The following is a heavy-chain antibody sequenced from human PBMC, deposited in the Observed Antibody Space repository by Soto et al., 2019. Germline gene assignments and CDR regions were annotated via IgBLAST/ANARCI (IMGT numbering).Heavy chain of an antibody. J-gene: IGHJ6*02. D-gene: IGHD2-21*02. Sequence: QITLKESGPTLVKPTQTLTLTCSFSGFSLSTTGVGVGWIRQPPGKALEWLALIYWDDDKRYNPSLNSRLTTTKDTSKNPVVLAMTNMDPVDTATYYCVQSRCGGDCLQSYSSHSYYGLDVWGQGTTVTVSS. CDR1: GFSLSTTGVG. CDR2: IYWDDDK. CDR3: VQSRCGGDCLQSYSSHSYYGLDV. V-gene: IGHV2-5*02.